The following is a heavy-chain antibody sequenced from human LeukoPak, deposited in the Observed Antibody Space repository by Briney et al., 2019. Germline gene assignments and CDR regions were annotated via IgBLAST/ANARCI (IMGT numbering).Heavy chain of an antibody. J-gene: IGHJ4*02. Sequence: ASVKVSCKASGYTFTSYAMNWVRQAPGQGLEWMGWINTNTGNPTYAQGFTGRFVFSLDTSVSTAYLQISSLKAEDTAVYYCARDSDMIRFGGVIVIVYWGQGTLVTVSS. CDR1: GYTFTSYA. CDR2: INTNTGNP. D-gene: IGHD3-16*02. V-gene: IGHV7-4-1*02. CDR3: ARDSDMIRFGGVIVIVY.